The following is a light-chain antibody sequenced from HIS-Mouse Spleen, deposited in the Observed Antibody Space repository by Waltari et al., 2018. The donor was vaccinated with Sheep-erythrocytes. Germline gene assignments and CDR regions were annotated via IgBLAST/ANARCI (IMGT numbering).Light chain of an antibody. CDR1: QSISSY. CDR2: AAS. V-gene: IGKV1-39*01. CDR3: QQSYSTPPLT. Sequence: DIQMTQSPSSLSASVGDRVTITCRASQSISSYLNWYQQKPGKAPKLLNYAASSLQSGVPSRFSGSGSGTEFPLTISSLQPEDFATYYCQQSYSTPPLTFGGGTKVEIK. J-gene: IGKJ4*01.